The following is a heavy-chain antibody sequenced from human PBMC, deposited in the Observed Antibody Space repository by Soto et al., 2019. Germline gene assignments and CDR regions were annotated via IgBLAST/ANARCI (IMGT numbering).Heavy chain of an antibody. Sequence: GESLKISCKGSGYSFTSYWIGWVRQMPGKGLEWMGIIYPGDSDTRYSPSFQGQVTISADKSISTAYLQWSSLKASDTAMYYCARRGLSGRHEVDAFDIWGQGTMATVSS. CDR2: IYPGDSDT. CDR3: ARRGLSGRHEVDAFDI. V-gene: IGHV5-51*01. CDR1: GYSFTSYW. J-gene: IGHJ3*02. D-gene: IGHD1-26*01.